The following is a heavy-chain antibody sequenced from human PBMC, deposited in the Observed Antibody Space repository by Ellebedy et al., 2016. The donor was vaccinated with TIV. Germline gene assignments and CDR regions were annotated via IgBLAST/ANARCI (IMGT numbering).Heavy chain of an antibody. V-gene: IGHV3-23*01. Sequence: GESLKISXAASGFTFSSYTMSWVRQAPGKGLEWVSDISGSGGSTYYADSVKGRFTISRDNAKNTVYLQMNSLRAEDTAVYYCARAPYSGSPCQDYWGQGALVTVSS. D-gene: IGHD1-26*01. J-gene: IGHJ4*02. CDR3: ARAPYSGSPCQDY. CDR2: ISGSGGST. CDR1: GFTFSSYT.